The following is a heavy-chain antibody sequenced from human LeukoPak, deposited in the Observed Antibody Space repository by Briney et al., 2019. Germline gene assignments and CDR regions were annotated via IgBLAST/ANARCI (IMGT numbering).Heavy chain of an antibody. Sequence: SETLSLTCAVSGGSISSGGYSWSWIRQPPGKGLEWIGYIYHSGSTYYNPSLKSRVTISVDRSKNQFSLKLSSVTAADTAVYYCASCVDTAIDYWGQGTLVTVSS. D-gene: IGHD5-18*01. CDR1: GGSISSGGYS. CDR3: ASCVDTAIDY. J-gene: IGHJ4*02. CDR2: IYHSGST. V-gene: IGHV4-30-2*01.